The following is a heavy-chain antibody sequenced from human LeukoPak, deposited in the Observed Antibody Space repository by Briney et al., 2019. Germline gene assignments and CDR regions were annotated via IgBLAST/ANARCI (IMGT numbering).Heavy chain of an antibody. V-gene: IGHV4-34*01. CDR3: ARSDYGCFDY. CDR1: GGSFSGYY. J-gene: IGHJ4*02. Sequence: PSETLSLTCAVYGGSFSGYYWSWIRQPPGKGLEWIGEINHSGSTNYNPSLKSRVTIPVDTSKNQFSLKLSSVTAADTAVYYCARSDYGCFDYWGQGTLVTVSS. D-gene: IGHD4-17*01. CDR2: INHSGST.